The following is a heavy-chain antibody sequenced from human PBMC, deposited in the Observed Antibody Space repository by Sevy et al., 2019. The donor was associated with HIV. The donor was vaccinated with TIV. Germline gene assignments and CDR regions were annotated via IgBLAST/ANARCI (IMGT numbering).Heavy chain of an antibody. V-gene: IGHV3-9*01. Sequence: SLKISCAASGFTFDDYAMHWVRQAPGKGLEWVSGISWNSGSIGHADSVKGRFTISRDNAKNSLYLQMNSLRAEDTALYYCAKDSHLCRNTHRSGMDVWGQGTTVTVS. CDR1: GFTFDDYA. CDR2: ISWNSGSI. CDR3: AKDSHLCRNTHRSGMDV. J-gene: IGHJ6*02. D-gene: IGHD2-15*01.